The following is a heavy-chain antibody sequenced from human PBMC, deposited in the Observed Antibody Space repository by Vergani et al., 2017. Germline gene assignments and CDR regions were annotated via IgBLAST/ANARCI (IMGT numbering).Heavy chain of an antibody. V-gene: IGHV4-61*02. Sequence: QVQLLESGPGLVKPSQTLSLTCSVSGESITRHSYYWTWIRQPAGKPLEWVGRIYVDGSTNYNPSLKSRVSISLDTSKNQLSLRLTSVTAADTAVFYCVRGRYSGSSSPYYDLWGHGTLVRVSS. CDR2: IYVDGST. D-gene: IGHD1-26*01. CDR1: GESITRHSYY. J-gene: IGHJ4*01. CDR3: VRGRYSGSSSPYYDL.